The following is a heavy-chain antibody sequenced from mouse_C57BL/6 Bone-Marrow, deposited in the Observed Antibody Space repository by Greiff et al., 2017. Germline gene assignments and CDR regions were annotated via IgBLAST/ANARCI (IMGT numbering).Heavy chain of an antibody. CDR1: GFSLTSYG. Sequence: VHLVESGPGLVAPSQSLSITCTVPGFSLTSYGVHWVRQPPGKGLEWLVVIWSDGSTTYNSALKSRLSISKDNSKSQVFLKMNSLQTDDTAMYYCARHGDGYYGGGAMDYWGQGTSVTVSS. V-gene: IGHV2-6-1*01. CDR2: IWSDGST. CDR3: ARHGDGYYGGGAMDY. J-gene: IGHJ4*01. D-gene: IGHD2-3*01.